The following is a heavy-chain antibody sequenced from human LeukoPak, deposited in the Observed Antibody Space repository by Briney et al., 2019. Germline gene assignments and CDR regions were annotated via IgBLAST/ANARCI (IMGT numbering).Heavy chain of an antibody. CDR1: GGSISSSSYY. CDR3: ARATRYSSSWYNY. V-gene: IGHV4-39*01. J-gene: IGHJ4*02. Sequence: SETLSLTCTVSGGSISSSSYYWGWIRRPPGKGLEWIGSIYYSGSTYYNPSLKSRVTISVDTSKNQFSLKLSSVTAADTAVYYCARATRYSSSWYNYWGQGTLVTVSS. D-gene: IGHD6-13*01. CDR2: IYYSGST.